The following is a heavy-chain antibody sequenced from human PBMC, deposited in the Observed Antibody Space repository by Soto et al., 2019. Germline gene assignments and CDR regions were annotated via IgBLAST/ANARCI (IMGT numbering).Heavy chain of an antibody. Sequence: EVQLLESGGGLVQPGRSLRLSCTGSGFKFDEYAMHWVRLIPGKGLEWVAGINWNSANIGYADSVKGRFNISRDNAKSALYLEMNSLRPEDTALYYCTKALLGLGLLPGGSWGQGTLVTVSS. CDR1: GFKFDEYA. V-gene: IGHV3-9*01. D-gene: IGHD3-10*01. J-gene: IGHJ4*02. CDR2: INWNSANI. CDR3: TKALLGLGLLPGGS.